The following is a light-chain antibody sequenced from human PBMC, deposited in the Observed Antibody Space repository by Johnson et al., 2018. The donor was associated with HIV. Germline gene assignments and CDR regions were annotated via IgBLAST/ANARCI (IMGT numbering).Light chain of an antibody. CDR2: ENN. CDR3: GTWDSSLSTGGV. Sequence: QSVLTQPPSVSAAPGQKVTISCSGRSSNIGSNSVSWYQQLPGTAPKLLIYENNKRPSGIPDRFSASKSGTSATLGITGLQTGDEADYYCGTWDSSLSTGGVFRTGTKVTVL. J-gene: IGLJ1*01. CDR1: SSNIGSNS. V-gene: IGLV1-51*02.